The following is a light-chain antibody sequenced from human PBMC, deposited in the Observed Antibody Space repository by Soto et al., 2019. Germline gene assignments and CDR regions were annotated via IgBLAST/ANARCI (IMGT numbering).Light chain of an antibody. J-gene: IGLJ1*01. CDR2: EVS. CDR3: NSYTGSSTYV. Sequence: VLTQPPPVSGSPGQSVAISCTGTSSDVGSYNRVSWYQQPPGAAPKLVIYEVSNRPSGVPDRFSGSKSGNTASLTISGLQAEDEADYYCNSYTGSSTYVFGTGTKVTVL. CDR1: SSDVGSYNR. V-gene: IGLV2-18*02.